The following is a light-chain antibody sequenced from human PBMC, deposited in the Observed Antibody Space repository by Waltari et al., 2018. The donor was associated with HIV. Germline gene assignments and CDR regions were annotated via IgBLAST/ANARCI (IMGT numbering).Light chain of an antibody. CDR1: QSITNY. J-gene: IGKJ1*01. CDR2: TAS. CDR3: QQSYSTPRT. Sequence: DIQMPQFPSSLPASVGDRVTLTCRASQSITNYLNWYQQKPGQAPKVLIYTASSLQSGVPSRFSGSGSGTDFTLTISSLQPDDFATYYCQQSYSTPRTFGQGTKVEIK. V-gene: IGKV1-39*01.